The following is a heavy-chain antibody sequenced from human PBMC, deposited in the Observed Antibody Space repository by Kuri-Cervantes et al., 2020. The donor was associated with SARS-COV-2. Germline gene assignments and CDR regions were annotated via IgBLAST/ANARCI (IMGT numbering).Heavy chain of an antibody. CDR1: GGSFSGYY. V-gene: IGHV4-34*01. J-gene: IGHJ5*02. Sequence: SETLSLTCAVYGGSFSGYYWSWIRQPPGKGLEWIGEINYSGSTNYNPSLKSRVTISVDTSKNQFSLKLSSVTAADTAVYYCARQMMSSITIFGVVITRNWFDPWGQGTLVTVSS. CDR2: INYSGST. D-gene: IGHD3-3*01. CDR3: ARQMMSSITIFGVVITRNWFDP.